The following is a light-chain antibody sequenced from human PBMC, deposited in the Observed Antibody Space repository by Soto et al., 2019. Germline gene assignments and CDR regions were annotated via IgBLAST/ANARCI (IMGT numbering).Light chain of an antibody. CDR3: QQYNSMLS. Sequence: DIQMTQSPSSLSASEGDRVTITCQSSHDVSRNLKWFQQKPGEAPQLLIYDASNSERGVPSRFSGSGSGTDFTLTISSLQPEDVATYYCQQYNSMLSFGGGTEVEIK. V-gene: IGKV1-33*01. CDR2: DAS. CDR1: HDVSRN. J-gene: IGKJ4*01.